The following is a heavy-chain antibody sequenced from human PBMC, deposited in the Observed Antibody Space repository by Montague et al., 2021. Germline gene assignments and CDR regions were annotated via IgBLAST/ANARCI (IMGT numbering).Heavy chain of an antibody. D-gene: IGHD4-23*01. CDR3: VVTSSLYYHGMDV. V-gene: IGHV4-39*01. J-gene: IGHJ6*02. CDR1: GGSISSGSYY. CDR2: IYSSGST. Sequence: SDTLSLTCTVSGGSISSGSYYWGWIRQPPGKGLEWIGRIYSSGSTYYNPSLKSRLTISVDTSKNQFSLKLSSVTAADTAVYYGVVTSSLYYHGMDVWGQGTTVTVSS.